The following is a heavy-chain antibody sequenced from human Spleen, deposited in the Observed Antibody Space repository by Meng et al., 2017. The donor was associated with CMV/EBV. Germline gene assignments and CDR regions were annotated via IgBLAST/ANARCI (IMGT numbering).Heavy chain of an antibody. CDR1: GFTFSDYW. CDR2: INGGLSTT. J-gene: IGHJ6*02. Sequence: GESLKISCATSGFTFSDYWMHWVRQAPGKGLVWVSRINGGLSTTNYAESVKGRFTISRDNSKNTLYLQMNSLRAEDTAVYYCAKGGAPGSPNYGSGSYSLPYYYYYGMDVWGQGTTVTVSS. CDR3: AKGGAPGSPNYGSGSYSLPYYYYYGMDV. D-gene: IGHD3-10*01. V-gene: IGHV3-74*01.